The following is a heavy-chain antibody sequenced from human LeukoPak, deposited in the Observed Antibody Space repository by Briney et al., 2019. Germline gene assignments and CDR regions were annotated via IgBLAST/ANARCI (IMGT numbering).Heavy chain of an antibody. D-gene: IGHD3-22*01. V-gene: IGHV1-2*04. CDR2: INPNSGGT. CDR3: ATGRYYYDSSAAFDY. CDR1: GYTFTGYY. J-gene: IGHJ4*02. Sequence: ASVKVSRKASGYTFTGYYMHWVRQAPGQGLEWMGWINPNSGGTNYAQKFQGWVTMTRDTSISTAYMELSRLRSDDTAVYYCATGRYYYDSSAAFDYWGQGTLVTVSS.